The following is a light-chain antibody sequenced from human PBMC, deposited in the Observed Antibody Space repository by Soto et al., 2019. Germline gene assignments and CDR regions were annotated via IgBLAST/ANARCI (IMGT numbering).Light chain of an antibody. V-gene: IGKV3-15*01. J-gene: IGKJ1*01. CDR1: ESIGSN. Sequence: EIVMTQSPATLSLSPGERATLSCRASESIGSNLAWYQQKPGQAPRLLIYGAATSATAIPARFSGSGFGTEFTLTISSLQSDDFAVYYCQQYNDWLTWTFGQGTKVEIK. CDR3: QQYNDWLTWT. CDR2: GAA.